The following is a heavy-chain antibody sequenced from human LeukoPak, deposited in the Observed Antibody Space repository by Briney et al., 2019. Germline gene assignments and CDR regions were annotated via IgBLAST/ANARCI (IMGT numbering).Heavy chain of an antibody. CDR3: ARAGLDAFDY. CDR1: VGTLSSYA. V-gene: IGHV1-69*10. Sequence: SVKVSSKASVGTLSSYAISWVRPAPGRGVGWMGRIIPILGIANNAQTFRGGAPITADKSTSTAYMELSSLRSEATPVYYFARAGLDAFDYWGEGNLVTVSS. CDR2: IIPILGIA. J-gene: IGHJ4*02. D-gene: IGHD1-1*01.